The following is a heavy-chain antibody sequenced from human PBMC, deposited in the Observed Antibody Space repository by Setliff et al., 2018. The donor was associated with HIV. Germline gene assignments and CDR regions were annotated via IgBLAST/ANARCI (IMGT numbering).Heavy chain of an antibody. CDR1: GFTFSSSA. D-gene: IGHD5-12*01. J-gene: IGHJ4*02. CDR3: AKDPRAAVATICDY. CDR2: ISGSGGST. Sequence: GGSLRLSCAASGFTFSSSAMSGVRQAPGKGLEWVSAISGSGGSTYYADSVKGRFTISRDNSKNTLYLQMNRLRAEDTAVYYCAKDPRAAVATICDYWGQGTLVTVSS. V-gene: IGHV3-23*01.